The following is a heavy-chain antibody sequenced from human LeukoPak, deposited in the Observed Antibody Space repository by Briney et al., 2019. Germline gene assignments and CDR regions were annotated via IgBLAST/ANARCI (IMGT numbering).Heavy chain of an antibody. V-gene: IGHV3-23*01. Sequence: GGSLRLSCAASGFTFSDYYMSWIRQAPGKGLEWVSAISGSGGSTYYADSVKGRFTISRDNSKNTLYLQMNSLRAEDTAVYYCAKGGHRVVIISAHFQHWGQGTLVTVSS. CDR1: GFTFSDYY. CDR3: AKGGHRVVIISAHFQH. CDR2: ISGSGGST. J-gene: IGHJ1*01. D-gene: IGHD3-22*01.